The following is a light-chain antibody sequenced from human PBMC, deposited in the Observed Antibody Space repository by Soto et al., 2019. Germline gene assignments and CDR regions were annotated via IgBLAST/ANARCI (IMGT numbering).Light chain of an antibody. CDR1: SSNIGSNT. CDR2: SNN. J-gene: IGLJ2*01. CDR3: AAWDDSLKGVV. V-gene: IGLV1-44*01. Sequence: QSVLTQPPSASGTPGQRVTISCSGSSSNIGSNTVNWYQQLPGTAHKLLIYSNNQRPSGVPDRFSGYKSGTSASLAISGLQSEDEADYYCAAWDDSLKGVVFGGGTKLTVL.